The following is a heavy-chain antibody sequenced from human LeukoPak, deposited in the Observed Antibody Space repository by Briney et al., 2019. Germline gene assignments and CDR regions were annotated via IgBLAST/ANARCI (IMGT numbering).Heavy chain of an antibody. CDR1: GFTFSSYE. J-gene: IGHJ4*02. CDR3: AKDPNSGGWSFEY. Sequence: PGGSLRLSCAASGFTFSSYEMNWVRQAPGKGLEWVANIKQDGSEKYYVDSVKGRFTISRDNAKNSLYLQMNSLRAEDTAVYYCAKDPNSGGWSFEYWGQGILVTVSS. D-gene: IGHD6-19*01. CDR2: IKQDGSEK. V-gene: IGHV3-7*01.